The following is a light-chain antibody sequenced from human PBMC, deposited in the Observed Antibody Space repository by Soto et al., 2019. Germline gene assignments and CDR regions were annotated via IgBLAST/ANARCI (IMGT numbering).Light chain of an antibody. CDR3: QQYNNWWT. J-gene: IGKJ1*01. Sequence: EILLTQSPGTLSLSPGERATLSCRTSQTVGSTYLAWYQQKPGQAPRLLIYEASRRATGIPGRFSGSGSGTDFTLTISRLEPEDFAVYYCQQYNNWWTFGQGTKVEIK. CDR1: QTVGSTY. CDR2: EAS. V-gene: IGKV3D-20*02.